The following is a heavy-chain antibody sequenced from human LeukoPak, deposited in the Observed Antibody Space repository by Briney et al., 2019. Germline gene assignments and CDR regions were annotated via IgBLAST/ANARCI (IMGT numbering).Heavy chain of an antibody. CDR3: ARGMAARSYYYYYMDV. Sequence: SETLSLTCTVSGGSITSSLNYRGWIRQPPGKGLEWIASFPYSGRNYYNASLRSRVTISVDTSKNQFSLKLSSVTAADTAVYYCARGMAARSYYYYYMDVWGKGTTVTVSS. D-gene: IGHD6-6*01. V-gene: IGHV4-39*07. J-gene: IGHJ6*03. CDR1: GGSITSSLNY. CDR2: FPYSGRN.